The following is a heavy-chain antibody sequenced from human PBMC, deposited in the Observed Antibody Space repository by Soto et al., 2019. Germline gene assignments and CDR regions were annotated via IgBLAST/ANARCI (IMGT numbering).Heavy chain of an antibody. D-gene: IGHD3-22*01. V-gene: IGHV1-69*01. CDR2: IIPIFGTA. J-gene: IGHJ5*02. CDR3: ARSYYDSSGFNWFDP. CDR1: GGTFSSYA. Sequence: VKVSCKASGGTFSSYAISWVRQAPGQGLEWMGGIIPIFGTANYAQKFQGRVTITADESTSTAYMELSSLRSEDTAVYYCARSYYDSSGFNWFDPWGQGTLVTVSS.